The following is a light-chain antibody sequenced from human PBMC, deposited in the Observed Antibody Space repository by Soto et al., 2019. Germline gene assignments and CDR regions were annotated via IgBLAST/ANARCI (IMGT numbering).Light chain of an antibody. Sequence: DIQLTQSPSFLSASVGDRVTITCRASQGIRSYLAWYQQKPGKAPKVLIYAASTLQSWVPSRFSGSGSGTEFTLTISSLQPEDFATYYCQQLNSYPRTFGQGTKVEIK. CDR2: AAS. V-gene: IGKV1-9*01. J-gene: IGKJ1*01. CDR3: QQLNSYPRT. CDR1: QGIRSY.